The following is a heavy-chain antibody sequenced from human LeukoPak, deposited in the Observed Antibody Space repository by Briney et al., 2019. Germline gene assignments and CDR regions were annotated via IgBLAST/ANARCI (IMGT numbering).Heavy chain of an antibody. D-gene: IGHD3-22*01. Sequence: GGSLRLSCAASGFTFSSYGMHRVRQAPGKGLEWVAVIWYDGSNKYYADSVKGRFTISRDNSKNTLYLQMNSLRAEDTAVYYCARDPYYYDSSGYDYWGQGTLVTVSS. CDR1: GFTFSSYG. V-gene: IGHV3-33*01. CDR3: ARDPYYYDSSGYDY. J-gene: IGHJ4*02. CDR2: IWYDGSNK.